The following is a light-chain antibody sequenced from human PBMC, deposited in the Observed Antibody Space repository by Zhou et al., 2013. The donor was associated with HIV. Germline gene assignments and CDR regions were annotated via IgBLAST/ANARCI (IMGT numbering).Light chain of an antibody. V-gene: IGKV1D-16*01. CDR1: QDITGW. J-gene: IGKJ1*01. CDR2: DAS. CDR3: QQYYSYPWT. Sequence: DIQMTQSPSSVSASVGDRVTITCRASQDITGWLAWYQQKPEKPPKSLIYDASNLQTGVPSRFSGSGSGTDFTLTISCLQSEDFATYFCQQYYSYPWTFGQGTKVEIK.